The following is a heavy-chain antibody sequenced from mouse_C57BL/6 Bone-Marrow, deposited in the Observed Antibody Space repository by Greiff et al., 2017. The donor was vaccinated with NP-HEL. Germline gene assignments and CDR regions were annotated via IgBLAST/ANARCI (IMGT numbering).Heavy chain of an antibody. D-gene: IGHD1-1*01. CDR3: VRRGYGSSYWYFGV. J-gene: IGHJ1*03. CDR1: GFSFNTYA. V-gene: IGHV10-1*01. CDR2: IRSKSNNYAT. Sequence: EVQRVESGGGLVQPKGSLKLSCAASGFSFNTYAMNWVRQAPGKGLEWVARIRSKSNNYATYYADSVKDRFTISRDDSESMLYLQMNNLKTEDTAMYYCVRRGYGSSYWYFGVWGTGTTVTVSS.